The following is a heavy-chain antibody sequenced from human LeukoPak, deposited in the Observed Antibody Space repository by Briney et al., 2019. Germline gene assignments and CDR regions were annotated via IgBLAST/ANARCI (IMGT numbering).Heavy chain of an antibody. D-gene: IGHD1-1*01. V-gene: IGHV3-7*03. J-gene: IGHJ4*02. CDR2: INQDGSEK. CDR3: ARGFWNSDF. CDR1: GFTFSSYW. Sequence: GGSLRLSCEASGFTFSSYWMTWVRQAPGKGLEWVANINQDGSEKHYVDSLKGRFTISRDNAKASLYLQMSSLRAEDTAAYYCARGFWNSDFWGQGTLVTVSS.